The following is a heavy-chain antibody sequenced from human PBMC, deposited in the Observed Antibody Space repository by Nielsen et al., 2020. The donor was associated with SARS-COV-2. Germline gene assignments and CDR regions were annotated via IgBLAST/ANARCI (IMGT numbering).Heavy chain of an antibody. D-gene: IGHD1-26*01. CDR1: GYTFTNNY. CDR3: TRHLRSLGPSATWLYFDS. V-gene: IGHV1-18*04. Sequence: ASVKVSCKASGYTFTNNYMHWVRQAPGQGLEWMGWISGHNGNTNYAQKFQGRATMTTDTSTSTVCMELRSLRSDDTAVYYCTRHLRSLGPSATWLYFDSWGQGTLVTVSS. J-gene: IGHJ4*02. CDR2: ISGHNGNT.